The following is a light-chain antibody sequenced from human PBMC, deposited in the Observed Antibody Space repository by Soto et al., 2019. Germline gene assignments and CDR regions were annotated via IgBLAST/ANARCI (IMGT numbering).Light chain of an antibody. Sequence: QSALTQPPSASGSPGQSVAISCTGTSSDVGGYNYVSWYQQHPGKAPKLMIYEVTKRPSGVPDRFSGSKSGNTASLTVSGLQGEDEADYYCSSHAGITNVVFGGGTKLTVL. J-gene: IGLJ3*02. V-gene: IGLV2-8*01. CDR2: EVT. CDR3: SSHAGITNVV. CDR1: SSDVGGYNY.